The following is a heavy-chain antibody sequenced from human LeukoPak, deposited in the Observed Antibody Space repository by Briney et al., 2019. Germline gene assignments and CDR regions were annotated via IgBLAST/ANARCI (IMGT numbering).Heavy chain of an antibody. CDR3: AKLWLLYYFDY. J-gene: IGHJ4*02. D-gene: IGHD3-9*01. V-gene: IGHV3-23*01. CDR1: GFTFSSYA. Sequence: PGGSLRLSCAASGFTFSSYAMSWVRQSPGKGLEWVSAISGSGGTTYYADSVKGRFTISRDNSENTLYLQMNSLRAEDTAVYYCAKLWLLYYFDYWGQETLVTVSS. CDR2: ISGSGGTT.